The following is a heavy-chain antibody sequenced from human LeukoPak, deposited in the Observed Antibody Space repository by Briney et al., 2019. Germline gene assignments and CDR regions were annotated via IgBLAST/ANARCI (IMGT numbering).Heavy chain of an antibody. CDR3: ARDGYCSGGSCYVMGADY. D-gene: IGHD2-15*01. V-gene: IGHV3-7*01. J-gene: IGHJ4*02. CDR2: IKQDGSEK. Sequence: GGSLRLSCAASGFTFSSYWMSWVRQAPGKGLEWVANIKQDGSEKYYVDSVKGRFTISRDNAKNSLYLQMNSLRAEDTAVYYCARDGYCSGGSCYVMGADYWGQGTLVTVSS. CDR1: GFTFSSYW.